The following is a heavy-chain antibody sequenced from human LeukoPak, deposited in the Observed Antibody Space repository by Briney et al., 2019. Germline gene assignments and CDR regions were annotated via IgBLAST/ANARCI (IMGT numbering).Heavy chain of an antibody. CDR1: GYTFTAYY. V-gene: IGHV1-2*02. CDR2: INPNSGVT. J-gene: IGHJ4*02. D-gene: IGHD1-26*01. Sequence: GASVKVSCKASGYTFTAYYMHWVRQAPGQGLDWLGWINPNSGVTNYAQKLQGRVTMTTDTSTSTAYMELRSLRSDDTAVYYCASGSYYFDYWGQGTLVTVS. CDR3: ASGSYYFDY.